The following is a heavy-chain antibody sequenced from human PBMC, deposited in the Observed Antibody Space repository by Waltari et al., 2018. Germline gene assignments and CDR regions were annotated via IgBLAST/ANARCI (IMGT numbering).Heavy chain of an antibody. D-gene: IGHD3-22*01. V-gene: IGHV1-69-2*01. Sequence: EVQLVQSGAEVKKPGATVKISCKASGYTFTDYYMHWVQQAPGKGLVWMGRVDPEDGETIYAEKFQGRVTITADTSTDTAYMELSSLRSEDTAVYYCATGLIPRISMIVVVIGSDYWGQGTLVTVSS. CDR2: VDPEDGET. J-gene: IGHJ4*02. CDR3: ATGLIPRISMIVVVIGSDY. CDR1: GYTFTDYY.